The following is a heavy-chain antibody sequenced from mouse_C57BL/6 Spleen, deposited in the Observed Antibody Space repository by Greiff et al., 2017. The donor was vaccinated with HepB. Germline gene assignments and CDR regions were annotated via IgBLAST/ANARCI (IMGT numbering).Heavy chain of an antibody. V-gene: IGHV1-54*01. CDR2: INPGSGGT. Sequence: QVQLKQSGAELVRPGTSVKVSCKASGYAFTNYLIEWVKQRPGQGLEWIGVINPGSGGTNYNEKFKGKATLTADKSSSTAYMQLSSLTSEDSAVYFCASGGSPRYFDVWGTGTTVTVSS. CDR1: GYAFTNYL. J-gene: IGHJ1*03. CDR3: ASGGSPRYFDV.